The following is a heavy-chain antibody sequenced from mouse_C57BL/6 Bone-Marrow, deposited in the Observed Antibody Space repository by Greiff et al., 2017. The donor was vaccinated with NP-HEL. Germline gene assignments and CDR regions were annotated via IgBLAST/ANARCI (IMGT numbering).Heavy chain of an antibody. CDR3: ARMTSYGSTDY. CDR2: INPSSGYT. V-gene: IGHV1-4*01. J-gene: IGHJ2*01. CDR1: GYTFTSYT. Sequence: VQLQQSGAELARPGASVKMSCKASGYTFTSYTMHWVKQRPGQGLEWIGYINPSSGYTKYNQKVKDKATLTADKSSSTAYLQLSSLTSEDSAVYYCARMTSYGSTDYWGQGTTLTVSS. D-gene: IGHD1-1*01.